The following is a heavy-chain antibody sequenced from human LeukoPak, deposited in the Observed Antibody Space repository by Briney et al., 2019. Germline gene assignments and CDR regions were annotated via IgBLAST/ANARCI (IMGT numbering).Heavy chain of an antibody. V-gene: IGHV1-2*02. CDR2: VNPNSGAT. J-gene: IGHJ4*02. D-gene: IGHD3-22*01. CDR3: ARDYLAGEYYYDSSGYYYV. Sequence: ASVKVSCKASGYKFTDYYITWVRQAPGQGLEWMGWVNPNSGATNYAQKFQGRVTMTRDTSISTAYMELSRLRSDDTAVYYCARDYLAGEYYYDSSGYYYVWGQGTLVTVSS. CDR1: GYKFTDYY.